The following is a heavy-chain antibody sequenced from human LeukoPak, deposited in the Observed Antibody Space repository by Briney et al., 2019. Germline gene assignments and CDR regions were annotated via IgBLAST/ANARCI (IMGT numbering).Heavy chain of an antibody. V-gene: IGHV3-48*02. J-gene: IGHJ6*03. CDR3: ARANDYSNYYYYMDV. D-gene: IGHD4-11*01. Sequence: GGSLRLSCTASGFTFSSYSMNWVRQAPGKGLEWVSYISSSSSTIYYADSVKGRFTTSRDNAKNSLYLQMNSLRDEDTAVYYCARANDYSNYYYYMDVWGKGTTVTVSS. CDR2: ISSSSSTI. CDR1: GFTFSSYS.